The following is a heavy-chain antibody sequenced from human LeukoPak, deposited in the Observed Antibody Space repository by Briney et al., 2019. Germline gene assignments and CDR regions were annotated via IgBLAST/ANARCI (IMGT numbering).Heavy chain of an antibody. CDR3: ARDSSRGGNSFFDY. CDR1: GGSISSYY. D-gene: IGHD4-23*01. J-gene: IGHJ4*02. Sequence: SETLSLTCTVSGGSISSYYWSWIRQPPGNGLEWIGYIYYSGSTNYNPSLKSRVTISVDTSKNQFSLKLSSVTAADTAVYYCARDSSRGGNSFFDYWGQGTLVTVSS. CDR2: IYYSGST. V-gene: IGHV4-59*01.